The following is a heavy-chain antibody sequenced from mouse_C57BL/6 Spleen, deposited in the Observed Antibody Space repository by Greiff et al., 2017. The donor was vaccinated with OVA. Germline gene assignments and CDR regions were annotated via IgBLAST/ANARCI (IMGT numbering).Heavy chain of an antibody. CDR1: GYAFSSYW. CDR2: IYPGDGDT. V-gene: IGHV1-80*01. J-gene: IGHJ4*01. CDR3: ATLRSSNYAMDY. Sequence: VQLQHSGAELVKPGASVKISCKASGYAFSSYWMNWVKQRPGKGLEWIGQIYPGDGDTNYNGKFKGKATLTADKSSSTAYMQLSSLTSEDSAVYFCATLRSSNYAMDYWGQGTSVTVSS. D-gene: IGHD1-1*01.